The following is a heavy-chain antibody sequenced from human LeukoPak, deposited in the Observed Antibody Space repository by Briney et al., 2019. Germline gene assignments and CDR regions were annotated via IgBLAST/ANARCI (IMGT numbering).Heavy chain of an antibody. V-gene: IGHV3-7*04. CDR1: GFAFFSHD. Sequence: GGSLRLSCAASGFAFFSHDMNWVRQAPGKGLEWVANIDQDGSDKNYVDSVRGRFTISRDNAKNSLYLQMNSLRVEDTALYFCARGYNSALDYWGQGVLVTVSS. D-gene: IGHD6-19*01. CDR2: IDQDGSDK. CDR3: ARGYNSALDY. J-gene: IGHJ4*02.